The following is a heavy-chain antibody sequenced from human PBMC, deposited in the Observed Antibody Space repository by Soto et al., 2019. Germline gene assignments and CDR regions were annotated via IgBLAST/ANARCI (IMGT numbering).Heavy chain of an antibody. V-gene: IGHV3-48*01. CDR1: GFTFSSYS. J-gene: IGHJ4*02. Sequence: EVQLVESGGGLVQPGGSLRLSCAASGFTFSSYSMNWVRQAPGKGLEWVSYIRSSSSTIYYEDSVKGRFTISRDNAKNSRYPQINSLRAEDTAVYYCTSLSSEGLLFAGWCQGTLGTDSS. D-gene: IGHD1-26*01. CDR3: TSLSSEGLLFAG. CDR2: IRSSSSTI.